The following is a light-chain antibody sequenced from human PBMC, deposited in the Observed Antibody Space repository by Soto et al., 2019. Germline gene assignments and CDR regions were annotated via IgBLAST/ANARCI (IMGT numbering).Light chain of an antibody. CDR2: GAS. CDR1: QSVNSR. V-gene: IGKV3-20*01. CDR3: QHYGRSPIT. Sequence: EIVLTQSPCTLSLYPWERATLSCRASQSVNSRLAWYQHKPGQAPRLLISGASSRATGIPDRFGGSGSATDFTLTISRLEPEDFALYYCQHYGRSPITFGQGTRLEIK. J-gene: IGKJ5*01.